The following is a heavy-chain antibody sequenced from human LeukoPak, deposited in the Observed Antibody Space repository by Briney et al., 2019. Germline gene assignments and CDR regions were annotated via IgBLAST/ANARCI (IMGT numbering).Heavy chain of an antibody. V-gene: IGHV3-23*01. Sequence: GGSLRLSCTASGFIFFTYAMNWVRQAPGKGLEWVSAIGGTGGTTYYADSVKGRFTISRDNSKNTLFLQMNSLRFEDTAVYYRARPRSFSEWYDAFDIWGQGTMVTVSS. CDR3: ARPRSFSEWYDAFDI. CDR2: IGGTGGTT. J-gene: IGHJ3*02. CDR1: GFIFFTYA. D-gene: IGHD3-3*01.